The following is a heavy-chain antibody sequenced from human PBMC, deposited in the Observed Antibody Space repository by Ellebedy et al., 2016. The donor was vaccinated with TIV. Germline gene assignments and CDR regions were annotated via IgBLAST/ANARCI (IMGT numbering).Heavy chain of an antibody. J-gene: IGHJ4*02. D-gene: IGHD3-9*01. CDR1: GYTFTSYD. CDR2: MNPNSGNT. Sequence: AASVKVSCKASGYTFTSYDINWVRQATGQGLEWMGWMNPNSGNTGYAQKFQGRVTITRNTSISTAYMELSSLRSEDTAVYYCARGDILTGKYYFDYWGQGTLVTVSS. CDR3: ARGDILTGKYYFDY. V-gene: IGHV1-8*03.